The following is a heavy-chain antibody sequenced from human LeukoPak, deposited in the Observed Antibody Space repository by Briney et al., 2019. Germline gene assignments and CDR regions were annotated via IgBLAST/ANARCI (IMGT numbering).Heavy chain of an antibody. D-gene: IGHD6-6*01. V-gene: IGHV3-11*01. Sequence: GGSLRLSCAASGFTFCDYYMSWIRHAPGKGLEGVSYISSSGSTIYYADAVKGRFTISRDNAKNSLYLQMNSLRAEDTAVYYCARVCSSSSGGWFDPWGQGTLVTVSS. CDR3: ARVCSSSSGGWFDP. CDR2: ISSSGSTI. J-gene: IGHJ5*02. CDR1: GFTFCDYY.